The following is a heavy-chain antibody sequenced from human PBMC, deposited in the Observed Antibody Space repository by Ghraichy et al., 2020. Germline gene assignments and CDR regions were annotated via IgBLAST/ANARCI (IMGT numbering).Heavy chain of an antibody. CDR1: GFTFSSYA. D-gene: IGHD3-3*01. CDR2: ISGSGGST. V-gene: IGHV3-23*01. Sequence: GGSLRLSCAASGFTFSSYAMSWVRQAPGKGLEWVSAISGSGGSTYYADSVKGRFTISRDNSKNTLYLQMNSLRAEDTAVYYCAKAWLVGVVITPFDYWGQGTLVTVSS. CDR3: AKAWLVGVVITPFDY. J-gene: IGHJ4*02.